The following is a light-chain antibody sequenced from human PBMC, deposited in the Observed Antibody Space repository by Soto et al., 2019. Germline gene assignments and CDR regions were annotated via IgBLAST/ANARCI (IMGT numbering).Light chain of an antibody. V-gene: IGKV3-15*01. J-gene: IGKJ2*01. CDR3: QQYDRWPPYT. Sequence: EVVLTQSPGTLSLSPGERATLSSRTSQSARSNLAWYQQKPGRAPRLLMSGASNRVTGVPARFSGRGSGTDFTLSIRSVQSEDFAIYYWQQYDRWPPYTLDHGTKVDIK. CDR2: GAS. CDR1: QSARSN.